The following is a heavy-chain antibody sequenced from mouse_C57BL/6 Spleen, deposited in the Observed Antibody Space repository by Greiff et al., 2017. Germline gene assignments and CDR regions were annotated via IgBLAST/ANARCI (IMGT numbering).Heavy chain of an antibody. CDR3: AIWLRRDYYAMDY. V-gene: IGHV1-39*01. CDR1: GYSFTDYN. Sequence: VHVKQSGPELVKPGASVKISCKASGYSFTDYNMNWVKQSNGKSLEWIGVINPNYGTTSYNQKFKGKATLTVDQSSSTAYMQLNSLTSEDSAVYYCAIWLRRDYYAMDYWGQGTSVTVSS. J-gene: IGHJ4*01. CDR2: INPNYGTT. D-gene: IGHD2-2*01.